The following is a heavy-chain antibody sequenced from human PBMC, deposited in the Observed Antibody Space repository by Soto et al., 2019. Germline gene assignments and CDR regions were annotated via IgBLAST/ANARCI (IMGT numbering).Heavy chain of an antibody. D-gene: IGHD3-22*01. V-gene: IGHV1-18*01. Sequence: RASVKVSCKASGYTFSTYGISWVRQAPEQGLEWMGWISAHNGHTNYVQKFQDRVTMTTDTSTSTAYMELRSLRSDDTAVYYCARVAYYYDSRGYSTPRGYFDYWGQGTPVTVSS. CDR2: ISAHNGHT. CDR3: ARVAYYYDSRGYSTPRGYFDY. J-gene: IGHJ4*02. CDR1: GYTFSTYG.